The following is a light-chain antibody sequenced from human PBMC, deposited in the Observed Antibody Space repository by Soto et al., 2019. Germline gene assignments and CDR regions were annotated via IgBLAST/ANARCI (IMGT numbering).Light chain of an antibody. CDR2: GTS. J-gene: IGKJ5*01. Sequence: EIVLTQSTGTLSFSPGERATLSCGTSQSISSKFLAWCQQKPGQAPRLLIYGTSIRATGIPDRFSGSGSGTDFTLTISRLEPEDFAVYFCHQYGGSPITFGQGTRLEIK. CDR1: QSISSKF. V-gene: IGKV3-20*01. CDR3: HQYGGSPIT.